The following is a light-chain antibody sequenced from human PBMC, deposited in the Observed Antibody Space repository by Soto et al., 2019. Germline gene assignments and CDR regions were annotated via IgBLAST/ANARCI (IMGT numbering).Light chain of an antibody. CDR1: QSVSSSY. Sequence: EIVLTQSPGTMHLSPGERATLSCRASQSVSSSYLARYQQKPGQAPRLLIYGASSRATSIPDRFSGSGSGTDFTLTISRLEPEDFAVYYCQQYGSSYMYTFGQGTKLEIK. CDR2: GAS. CDR3: QQYGSSYMYT. J-gene: IGKJ2*01. V-gene: IGKV3-20*01.